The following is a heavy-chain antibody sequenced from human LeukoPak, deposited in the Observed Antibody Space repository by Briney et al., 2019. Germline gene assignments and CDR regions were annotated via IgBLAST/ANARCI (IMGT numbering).Heavy chain of an antibody. D-gene: IGHD1-26*01. CDR1: GGSISSSSYY. CDR2: IYYSGST. V-gene: IGHV4-39*07. CDR3: ARDSGSYYYFDY. Sequence: PSETLSLTCTVSGGSISSSSYYWGWIRQPPGKGLEWIASIYYSGSTYYNPSLKSRVTISVDTSKNQFSLKLSSVTAADTAVYYCARDSGSYYYFDYWGQGTLVTVSS. J-gene: IGHJ4*02.